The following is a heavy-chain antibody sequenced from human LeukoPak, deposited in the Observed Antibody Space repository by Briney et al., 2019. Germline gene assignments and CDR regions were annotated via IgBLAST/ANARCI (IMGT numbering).Heavy chain of an antibody. CDR2: IKQDGSEK. V-gene: IGHV3-7*04. CDR1: GFTFSTHW. D-gene: IGHD4-23*01. J-gene: IGHJ4*02. Sequence: PGGSLRLSCVASGFTFSTHWMIWLRQAPGKGLEWVANIKQDGSEKYYVDSVKGRFTISRDNAKNSLYLQMNSLRVEDTAVYYCAREGYTKVGFDYWGQGTLVTVSS. CDR3: AREGYTKVGFDY.